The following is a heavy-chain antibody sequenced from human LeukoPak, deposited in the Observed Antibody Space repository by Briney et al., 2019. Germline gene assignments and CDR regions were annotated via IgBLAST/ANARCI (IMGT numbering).Heavy chain of an antibody. Sequence: MGIIYPGDCDTRYSPSLQGQVTISVDKSIRTAYLQWSSLEASDSAMYYCAKGDGYNTFDSWGQGTLVTVSS. D-gene: IGHD5-24*01. J-gene: IGHJ4*02. CDR2: IYPGDCDT. V-gene: IGHV5-51*01. CDR3: AKGDGYNTFDS.